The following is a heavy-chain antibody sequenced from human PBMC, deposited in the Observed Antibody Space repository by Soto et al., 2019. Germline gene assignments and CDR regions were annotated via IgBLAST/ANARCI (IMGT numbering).Heavy chain of an antibody. V-gene: IGHV3-48*04. J-gene: IGHJ6*03. Sequence: EVQLVESGGGLVQPGGSQRLSCAASGFTFSRSSMSWVRQAPGKGLEWLSIITSSSSATFYAGSVEGRITVSRDNAKNSLYMQMDSLRAEDTAVYYCARRAPGTTTTYSYYYYMDVWGKCTTVTVSS. CDR3: ARRAPGTTTTYSYYYYMDV. CDR1: GFTFSRSS. CDR2: ITSSSSAT. D-gene: IGHD1-1*01.